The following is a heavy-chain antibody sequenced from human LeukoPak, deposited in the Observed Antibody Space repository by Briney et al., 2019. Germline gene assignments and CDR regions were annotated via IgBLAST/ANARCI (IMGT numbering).Heavy chain of an antibody. J-gene: IGHJ3*02. CDR3: ARDPPITMVRGVIMIDAFDI. D-gene: IGHD3-10*01. Sequence: SETLSLTCTVSGGSISSYYWSWIRQPAGKGLEWIGRIYTSGSTNYNPSLKSRVTMSVDTSKNQFSLKLSSVTAAGTAVYYCARDPPITMVRGVIMIDAFDIWGQGTMVTVSS. CDR1: GGSISSYY. CDR2: IYTSGST. V-gene: IGHV4-4*07.